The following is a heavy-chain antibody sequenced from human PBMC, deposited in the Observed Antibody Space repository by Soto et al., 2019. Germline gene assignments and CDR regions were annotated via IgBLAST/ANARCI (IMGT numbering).Heavy chain of an antibody. V-gene: IGHV1-18*01. CDR2: ISAYNGNT. CDR1: GYTFTSYG. CDR3: SRYDRYCSSTSCYQCDY. D-gene: IGHD2-2*01. J-gene: IGHJ4*02. Sequence: QVQLVQSGAEVKKPGASVKVSCKASGYTFTSYGISWVRQAPGQGLEWMGWISAYNGNTNYAQKLQGRVTMTTDTSTSQAYMEPRSLRSDDPAVDYCSRYDRYCSSTSCYQCDYWGPGTLVTVSS.